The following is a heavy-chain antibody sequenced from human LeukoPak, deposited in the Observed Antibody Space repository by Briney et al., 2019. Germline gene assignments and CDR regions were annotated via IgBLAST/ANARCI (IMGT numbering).Heavy chain of an antibody. CDR1: GGSFSGYY. CDR3: ARRISITMIVVVITHTDWFDP. CDR2: INHSGST. J-gene: IGHJ5*02. D-gene: IGHD3-22*01. V-gene: IGHV4-34*01. Sequence: SETLSLTCAVYGGSFSGYYWSWIRQPPGKGLEWIGEINHSGSTNYNPSLKGRVTISVDTSKNQFSLKLSSVTAADTAVYYCARRISITMIVVVITHTDWFDPWGQGTLVTVSS.